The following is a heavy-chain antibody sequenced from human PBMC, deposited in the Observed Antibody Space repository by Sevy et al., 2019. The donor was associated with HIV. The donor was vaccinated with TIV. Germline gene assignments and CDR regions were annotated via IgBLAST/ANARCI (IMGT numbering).Heavy chain of an antibody. CDR3: ARSGAILLGRRGPFDY. CDR1: GFTFSSYS. CDR2: ISSSSSTI. V-gene: IGHV3-48*02. Sequence: GGSLRLSCAASGFTFSSYSMNWVRQAPGKGLEWVSYISSSSSTIYYADSVKGRFTISRDNAKNSLYLQMNSLRDEDTAVYYCARSGAILLGRRGPFDYWGQGTLVTVSS. J-gene: IGHJ4*01. D-gene: IGHD1-26*01.